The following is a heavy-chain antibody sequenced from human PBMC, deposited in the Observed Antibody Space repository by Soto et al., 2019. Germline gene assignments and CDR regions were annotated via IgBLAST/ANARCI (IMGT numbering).Heavy chain of an antibody. CDR3: AHISSITFGGVIVYFDY. CDR1: GFSLSTSGVR. CDR2: IYWDDDK. V-gene: IGHV2-5*02. Sequence: GSGPTLVNPTQTLTLTCTFSGFSLSTSGVRVGWIRQPPGKALEWLALIYWDDDKRYSPSLKNRLTITKDTSKNQVVLTMTNMGPVDTATYYCAHISSITFGGVIVYFDYWGQGILVTVSS. J-gene: IGHJ4*02. D-gene: IGHD3-16*02.